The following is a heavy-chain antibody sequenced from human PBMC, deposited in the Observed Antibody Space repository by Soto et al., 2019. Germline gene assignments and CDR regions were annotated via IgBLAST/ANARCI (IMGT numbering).Heavy chain of an antibody. Sequence: PSETLSLTCTVSGGSISSSSYYWGWIRQPPGKGLEWIGSIYYSGSTYYNPSLKSRVTISVDTSKNQFSLKLSSVTAADTAVYYCATKPHYDFWSGYYGYYYGMDVWGQGTTVTVSS. D-gene: IGHD3-3*01. J-gene: IGHJ6*02. V-gene: IGHV4-39*01. CDR3: ATKPHYDFWSGYYGYYYGMDV. CDR1: GGSISSSSYY. CDR2: IYYSGST.